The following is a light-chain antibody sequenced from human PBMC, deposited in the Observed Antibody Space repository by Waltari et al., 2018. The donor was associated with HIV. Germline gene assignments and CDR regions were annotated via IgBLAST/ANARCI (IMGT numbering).Light chain of an antibody. Sequence: EIVLTQSPDTLSLSPGDRATLSCRASQSVSSNYLAWYQQKPGQAPRLLIYAASRRATGIPDRFSGSGSGTDFTLTINRLEPEDFAVYYCQQYGTSPFTFGPGTKVDI. CDR2: AAS. J-gene: IGKJ3*01. V-gene: IGKV3-20*01. CDR1: QSVSSNY. CDR3: QQYGTSPFT.